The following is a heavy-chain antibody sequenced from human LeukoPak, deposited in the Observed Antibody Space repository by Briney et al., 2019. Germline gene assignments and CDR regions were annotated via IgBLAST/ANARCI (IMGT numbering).Heavy chain of an antibody. D-gene: IGHD3-16*01. V-gene: IGHV2-5*01. Sequence: TESGTTLVNPTQTLTLTCTFSGFSLSTTGVGVGWIRQPPGKALEWLVVIFWNDDKLYSPSLKCRLIITKDTSKNQVVLTMTDVDPLDTGTYYCAHRGNYDSLTYSSHFHHWGQGTLVTVSS. CDR2: IFWNDDK. J-gene: IGHJ4*02. CDR3: AHRGNYDSLTYSSHFHH. CDR1: GFSLSTTGVG.